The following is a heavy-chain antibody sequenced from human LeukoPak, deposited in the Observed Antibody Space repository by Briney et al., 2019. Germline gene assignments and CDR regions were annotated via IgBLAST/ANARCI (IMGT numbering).Heavy chain of an antibody. V-gene: IGHV3-20*04. CDR1: GFNYDEYG. CDR3: ARGRSLDCCVCPFDY. Sequence: PGGSLRLSCAASGFNYDEYGMSWVRQGPGKGLEWVAGIDKTGRTTDYVDSVKGRFTISRDNAKNSVYLQMNSLRVEDTALYYCARGRSLDCCVCPFDYWGQGTPVTVSS. CDR2: IDKTGRTT. D-gene: IGHD2-21*02. J-gene: IGHJ4*02.